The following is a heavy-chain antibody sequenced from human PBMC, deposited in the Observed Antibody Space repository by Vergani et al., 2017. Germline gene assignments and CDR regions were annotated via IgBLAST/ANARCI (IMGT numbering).Heavy chain of an antibody. J-gene: IGHJ6*03. CDR3: ARDITGTSLNYYYYYMDV. Sequence: QVQLQESGPGLVKPSQTLSLTCTVSGGSISSGGYYWSWIRQHPGKGLEWIGYIYYSGSTYYNPSLKSLVTRSVDTSKNQFSLKLSSVTAADTAVYYCARDITGTSLNYYYYYMDVWGKGTTVTVSS. CDR1: GGSISSGGYY. CDR2: IYYSGST. D-gene: IGHD1-14*01. V-gene: IGHV4-31*01.